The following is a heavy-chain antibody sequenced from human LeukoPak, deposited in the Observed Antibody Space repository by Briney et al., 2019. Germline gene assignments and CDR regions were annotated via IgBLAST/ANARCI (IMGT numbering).Heavy chain of an antibody. CDR1: GRSIKYYY. J-gene: IGHJ3*02. CDR2: IYYSGSA. V-gene: IGHV4-59*01. Sequence: SETLSLTCTVSGRSIKYYYWLWMRQPPAKGLEWIGYIYYSGSANYIPSLNRRVSISVDTSKNHFSLKLSTVTAADTAVYYCARATQGAFDIWGQGTMVTVSS. CDR3: ARATQGAFDI.